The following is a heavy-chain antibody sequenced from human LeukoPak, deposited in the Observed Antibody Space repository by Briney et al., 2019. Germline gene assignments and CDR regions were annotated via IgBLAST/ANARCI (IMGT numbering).Heavy chain of an antibody. CDR1: GFTFSSYW. V-gene: IGHV3-74*01. CDR2: INSDGSST. J-gene: IGHJ4*02. D-gene: IGHD5-18*01. CDR3: ARSSYGYLLDY. Sequence: GGSLRLSCAASGFTFSSYWMHWVRQAPGKGLVWVSRINSDGSSTSYADSVKGRFTISRDNAKNTLYLQMNSLRAEDTAVYYCARSSYGYLLDYWGQGTLVTVSS.